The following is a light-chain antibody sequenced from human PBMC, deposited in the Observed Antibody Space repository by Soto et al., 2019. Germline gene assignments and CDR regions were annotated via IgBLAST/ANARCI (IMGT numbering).Light chain of an antibody. CDR2: GAS. CDR1: QTVTRN. CDR3: QQYNNWPPAT. Sequence: EIVMTQSPASLSVSPGERATLPCRASQTVTRNLAWYQQKPAQAPRLLIYGASTRATVIPARFSGSGSGTEFTLTISSLQSEDSAVYYCQQYNNWPPATFGQGTKVEIK. V-gene: IGKV3-15*01. J-gene: IGKJ1*01.